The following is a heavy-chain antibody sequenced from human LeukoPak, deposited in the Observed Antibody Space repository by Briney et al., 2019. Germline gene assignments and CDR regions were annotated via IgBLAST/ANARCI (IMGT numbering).Heavy chain of an antibody. Sequence: GGSLRLSCAASGFTFSSYSMNWVRQAPGKGLEWVSYISSSSSTIYYADSVKGRFTISRDNAKNSLYLQMNSLRAEDTAVYYRGGKGPRDYWGQGTLVTVSS. CDR1: GFTFSSYS. V-gene: IGHV3-48*04. CDR2: ISSSSSTI. CDR3: GGKGPRDY. J-gene: IGHJ4*02.